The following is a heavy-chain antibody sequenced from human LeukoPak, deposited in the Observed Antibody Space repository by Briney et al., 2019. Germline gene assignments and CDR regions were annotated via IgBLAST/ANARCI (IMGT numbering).Heavy chain of an antibody. CDR2: IYYSGST. CDR1: GGSISSGGYY. CDR3: ARGRTMIVVVGWFDP. J-gene: IGHJ5*02. D-gene: IGHD3-22*01. V-gene: IGHV4-31*03. Sequence: SETLSLTCTVSGGSISSGGYYWSWLRQHPGRGLEWLGYIYYSGSTYYNPSLKSRVTISVDTSKNQFSLKLSSVTAADTAVYYCARGRTMIVVVGWFDPWGQGTLVTVSS.